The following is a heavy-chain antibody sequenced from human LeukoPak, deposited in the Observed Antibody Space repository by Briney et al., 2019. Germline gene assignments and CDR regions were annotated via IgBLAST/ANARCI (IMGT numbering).Heavy chain of an antibody. D-gene: IGHD6-6*01. CDR3: ARGYSSSYRIDY. V-gene: IGHV3-74*01. CDR1: GFTFSSYW. J-gene: IGHJ4*02. Sequence: GGSLKLSCAASGFTFSSYWMHWVRQAPGKGLVWVSRINTDGSSTTYADSVKGRFTISRDNAKNTLYLQMNSLSAEDTAVYYCARGYSSSYRIDYWGQGTLVTVSS. CDR2: INTDGSST.